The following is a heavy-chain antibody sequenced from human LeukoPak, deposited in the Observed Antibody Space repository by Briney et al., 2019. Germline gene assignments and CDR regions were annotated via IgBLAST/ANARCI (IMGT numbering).Heavy chain of an antibody. V-gene: IGHV1-2*02. Sequence: ASVKVSCKASGYTFTGYYMHWVRQAPGQGLEWMGWINPNSGGTNYAQKFQGRVTMTRDTSISTAYMELSRLRSDDTAVYYCARPYSSGWYTDFDYWGQGTLVTVSS. CDR2: INPNSGGT. J-gene: IGHJ4*02. D-gene: IGHD6-19*01. CDR1: GYTFTGYY. CDR3: ARPYSSGWYTDFDY.